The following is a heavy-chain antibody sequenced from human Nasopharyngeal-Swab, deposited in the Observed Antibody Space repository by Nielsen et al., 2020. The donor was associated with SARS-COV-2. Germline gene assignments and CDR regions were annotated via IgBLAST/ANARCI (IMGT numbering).Heavy chain of an antibody. CDR1: GFTFGDYG. V-gene: IGHV3-20*04. Sequence: GESLKISCAASGFTFGDYGMSWVRQAPGKGLEWVSGINWNGGSTGYADSVKGRFTISRDNAKNSLYLQMNSLRAEDTALYYCARDQSWTTDNYYYYGMDVWGQGTTVTVSS. CDR2: INWNGGST. D-gene: IGHD3/OR15-3a*01. J-gene: IGHJ6*02. CDR3: ARDQSWTTDNYYYYGMDV.